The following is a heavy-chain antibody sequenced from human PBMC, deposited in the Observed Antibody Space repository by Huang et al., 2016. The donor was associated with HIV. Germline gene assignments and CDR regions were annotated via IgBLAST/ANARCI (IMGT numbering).Heavy chain of an antibody. CDR1: GYTFSSFG. V-gene: IGHV1-18*01. J-gene: IGHJ6*03. CDR3: ARGGGIQLWLLGYYYMDV. CDR2: ISVYNGNT. Sequence: QVQLVQSGAEVKKPGASVKVSCKASGYTFSSFGNSWVRQAPGQGLEWGGWISVYNGNTKFAQKVQGRLTMTTDTSTSTAYMELRSLRSDDTAVYYCARGGGIQLWLLGYYYMDVWGNGTTVTVSS. D-gene: IGHD5-18*01.